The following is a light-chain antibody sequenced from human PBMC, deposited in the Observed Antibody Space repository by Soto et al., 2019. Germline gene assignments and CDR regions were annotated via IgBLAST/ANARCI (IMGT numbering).Light chain of an antibody. CDR1: QSVSSSY. Sequence: EIVLTQSPGTLSLSPGERATLSCRASQSVSSSYLAWYQQKPGQAPRLLIYGASSRAPGIPDRFSGSGSGTDFTLTISRLEPEDFAVYYCQQYGSSRTFGKGTKVEIK. V-gene: IGKV3-20*01. CDR3: QQYGSSRT. CDR2: GAS. J-gene: IGKJ1*01.